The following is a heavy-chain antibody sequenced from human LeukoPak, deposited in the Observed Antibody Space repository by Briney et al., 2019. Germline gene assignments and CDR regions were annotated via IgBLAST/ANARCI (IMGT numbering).Heavy chain of an antibody. CDR2: ISAYNGNT. CDR1: GYTFTSYG. Sequence: ASVKVSCKASGYTFTSYGISWVRQAPGQGLEWMGWISAYNGNTNYAQKLQGRVTMTTDTSTSTAYMELRSLRSDDTAVYYCARDHSSGWYFSDYYYYGMGVWGQGTTVTVSS. CDR3: ARDHSSGWYFSDYYYYGMGV. V-gene: IGHV1-18*01. J-gene: IGHJ6*02. D-gene: IGHD6-19*01.